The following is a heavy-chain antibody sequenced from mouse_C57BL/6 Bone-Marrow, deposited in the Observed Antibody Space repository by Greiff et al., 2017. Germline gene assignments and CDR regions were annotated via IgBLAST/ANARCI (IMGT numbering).Heavy chain of an antibody. CDR3: ARDSITTVVPYYFDY. J-gene: IGHJ2*01. V-gene: IGHV1-63*01. CDR1: GYTFTNYW. Sequence: QVQLKESVAELVRPGTSVKMSCKASGYTFTNYWIGWAKQRPGHGLEWIGDIYPGGGYTNYNEKFKGKATLTADKSSSTAYMQFSSLTSEDSAIYYCARDSITTVVPYYFDYWGQGTTLTVSS. CDR2: IYPGGGYT. D-gene: IGHD1-1*01.